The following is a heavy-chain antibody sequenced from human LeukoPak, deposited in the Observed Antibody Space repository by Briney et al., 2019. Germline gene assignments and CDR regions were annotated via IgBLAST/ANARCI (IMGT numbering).Heavy chain of an antibody. D-gene: IGHD5/OR15-5a*01. J-gene: IGHJ4*02. CDR3: ARDPTQYLRYGHFDY. Sequence: ASVKVSCKASGYTFSTYAMHWVRQAPGQRLEWMGWISTGNGYTEYSQMFQGRLTITRDTSASTAYMELSSLRSEDTAVYYCARDPTQYLRYGHFDYWGQGTLVTVSS. V-gene: IGHV1-3*04. CDR2: ISTGNGYT. CDR1: GYTFSTYA.